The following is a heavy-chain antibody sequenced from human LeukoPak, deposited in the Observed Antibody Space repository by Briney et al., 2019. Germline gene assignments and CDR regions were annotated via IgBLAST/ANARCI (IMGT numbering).Heavy chain of an antibody. D-gene: IGHD2-2*01. V-gene: IGHV4-39*07. CDR2: IYYSGST. J-gene: IGHJ4*02. Sequence: PSETLSLTCTVSGGSISSSSYYWGWIRQPPGKGLEWIGSIYYSGSTNYNPSLKSRVTISVDTSKNQFSLKLSSVTAADTAVYYCARYIVVVAYFDYWGQGTLVTVSS. CDR3: ARYIVVVAYFDY. CDR1: GGSISSSSYY.